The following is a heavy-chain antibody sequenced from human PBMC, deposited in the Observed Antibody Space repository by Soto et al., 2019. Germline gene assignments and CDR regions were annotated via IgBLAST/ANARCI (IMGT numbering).Heavy chain of an antibody. CDR2: IYYNGRT. J-gene: IGHJ4*02. CDR3: ARDGSGYDFCEGPDYFYS. CDR1: GGSISTYY. V-gene: IGHV4-59*01. Sequence: SETLSLTCTVSGGSISTYYWSWIRQSPGKGLEWIGYIYYNGRTNYNPSLKSRVTISVDTSENQFSLKLTSVSAADTPVYYCARDGSGYDFCEGPDYFYSWGQGIPLTVSS. D-gene: IGHD3-3*01.